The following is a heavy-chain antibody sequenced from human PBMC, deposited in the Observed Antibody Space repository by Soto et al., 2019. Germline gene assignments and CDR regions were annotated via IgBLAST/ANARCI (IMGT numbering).Heavy chain of an antibody. V-gene: IGHV3-30-3*01. Sequence: GGSLRLSCAASGFTFSSNAMHWVRQAPGKGLEWVAVISYDGSNKYYADSVKGRFTISRDNSKNTLYLQMNSLRAEDTAVYYCARDLYIVLVPAMLRFYYYYGMDVWGQGTTVTVSS. CDR2: ISYDGSNK. J-gene: IGHJ6*02. D-gene: IGHD2-2*01. CDR1: GFTFSSNA. CDR3: ARDLYIVLVPAMLRFYYYYGMDV.